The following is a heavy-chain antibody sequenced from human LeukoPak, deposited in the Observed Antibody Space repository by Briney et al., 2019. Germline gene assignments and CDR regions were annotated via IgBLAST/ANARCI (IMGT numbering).Heavy chain of an antibody. CDR3: AKKGQADDNGKPD. V-gene: IGHV3-23*01. CDR2: IRRGVGST. J-gene: IGHJ4*02. CDR1: GFTFSSYD. D-gene: IGHD1-1*01. Sequence: GGSLRLSCAASGFTFSSYDLSWVRQAPGKGLECVSAIRRGVGSTYYADSVKGRFTISRDNSKNTLYLQMNNLRADDTAVYYCAKKGQADDNGKPDWGQGTLVTVSS.